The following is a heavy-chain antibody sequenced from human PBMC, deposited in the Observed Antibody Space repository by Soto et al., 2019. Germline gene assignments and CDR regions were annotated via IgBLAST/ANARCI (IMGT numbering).Heavy chain of an antibody. V-gene: IGHV3-30*18. CDR3: AKDRRDGYFDN. CDR2: ISHDGGNR. J-gene: IGHJ4*02. CDR1: GFTFSSYG. Sequence: QVQLVESGGGVVQPGRSLRLSCAASGFTFSSYGMYWVRQAPGKGLECVAYISHDGGNRYSADSVKGRFTIFRDNSKNTLYLQMNCLGSEDGAVYYCAKDRRDGYFDNWGQGTLVTVSS.